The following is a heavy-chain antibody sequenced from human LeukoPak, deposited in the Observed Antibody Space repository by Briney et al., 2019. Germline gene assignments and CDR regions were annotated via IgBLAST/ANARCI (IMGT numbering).Heavy chain of an antibody. CDR1: GFTFSTYS. D-gene: IGHD6-19*01. CDR2: ISGSSNYI. V-gene: IGHV3-21*01. J-gene: IGHJ4*02. Sequence: PGGSLRLSCAASGFTFSTYSINWVRQVPGKGLEWVSSISGSSNYIYYADSVKGRFTISRDNAKNSLHLQMNSLRAEDTAVYYCARGGAVAGNNYFDYWGQGTPVTVSS. CDR3: ARGGAVAGNNYFDY.